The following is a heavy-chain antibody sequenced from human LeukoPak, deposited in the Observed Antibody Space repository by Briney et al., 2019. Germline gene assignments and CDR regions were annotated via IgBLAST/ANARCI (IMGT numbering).Heavy chain of an antibody. CDR3: ARHGGTLDYFDY. Sequence: SETLSLTCNVSGGSISTYYWSWIRQPPGKGLECIGYISDGGVTSYNPSLKGRVTLSVDSPKNRFSLRLTSLTAVDTALYYCARHGGTLDYFDYWGPGSLVTVSS. V-gene: IGHV4-59*08. CDR2: ISDGGVT. D-gene: IGHD1-26*01. J-gene: IGHJ4*02. CDR1: GGSISTYY.